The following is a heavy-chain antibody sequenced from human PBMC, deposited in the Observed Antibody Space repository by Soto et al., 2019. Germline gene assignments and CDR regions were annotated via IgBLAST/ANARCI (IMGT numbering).Heavy chain of an antibody. J-gene: IGHJ5*02. V-gene: IGHV6-1*01. CDR1: GDSVSSNSAA. D-gene: IGHD6-6*01. CDR3: ARVKEQLGGHNWFDP. CDR2: TYYRSKWYN. Sequence: SQTLSLTCAISGDSVSSNSAACNWIRQSPSRGLEWLGRTYYRSKWYNDYAVSVKSRITINPDTSKNQFSLQLNSVTPEDTAVYYCARVKEQLGGHNWFDPWGQGTLVTVSS.